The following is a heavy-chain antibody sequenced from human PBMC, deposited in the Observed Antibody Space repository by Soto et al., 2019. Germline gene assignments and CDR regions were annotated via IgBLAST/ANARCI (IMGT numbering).Heavy chain of an antibody. D-gene: IGHD2-2*01. V-gene: IGHV4-39*01. CDR1: GGSISGSSYC. CDR3: ARPHCSSSNCPNWFDP. J-gene: IGHJ5*02. CDR2: IHYTETT. Sequence: PSETLSLTCTVSGGSISGSSYCWGWIRQPPGKGLEWIGSIHYTETTYYNPSLKSRVTISVDTSKNQLFLKLSSVTAADTAVYYCARPHCSSSNCPNWFDPWGQGTLVTVSS.